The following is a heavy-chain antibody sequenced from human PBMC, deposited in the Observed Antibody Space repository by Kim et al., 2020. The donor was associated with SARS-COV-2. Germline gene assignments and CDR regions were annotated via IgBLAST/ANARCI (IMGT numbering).Heavy chain of an antibody. J-gene: IGHJ4*02. CDR3: GARSGGSGNFYDY. Sequence: YAASVKGRFTISRDNYKNELYLKMNSLRVDDAAVYYCGARSGGSGNFYDYWGQGSLVTVSS. V-gene: IGHV3-23*01. D-gene: IGHD1-26*01.